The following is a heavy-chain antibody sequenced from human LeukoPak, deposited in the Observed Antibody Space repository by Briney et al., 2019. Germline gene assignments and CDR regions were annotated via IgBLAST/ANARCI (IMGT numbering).Heavy chain of an antibody. J-gene: IGHJ4*02. CDR2: ISGSGGST. D-gene: IGHD3-22*01. Sequence: PGGSLRLSCAASGFTFSDYYMSWIRQAPGKGLEWVSAISGSGGSTYYADSVKGRFTISRDNSKNTLYLQMNSLRAEDTAVYYCARHGGNYYDSSGYYFGYDYWGQGTLVTVSS. CDR3: ARHGGNYYDSSGYYFGYDY. CDR1: GFTFSDYY. V-gene: IGHV3-23*01.